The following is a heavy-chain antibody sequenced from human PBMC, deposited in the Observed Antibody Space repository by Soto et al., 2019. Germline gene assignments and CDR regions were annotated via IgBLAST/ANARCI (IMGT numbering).Heavy chain of an antibody. D-gene: IGHD3-22*01. CDR2: INPRGGST. J-gene: IGHJ4*02. CDR3: ARAEYYDSSGFYYDC. Sequence: QVQLVQSGAEVKKPGASVKVSCKVSGYIFTNHYIHWVRQAPGQGLEWMGIINPRGGSTNYLQKFQGTITMTRDTSTSTVYMELSSLRSEDTAVYFCARAEYYDSSGFYYDCWGQGSLVTASS. V-gene: IGHV1-46*01. CDR1: GYIFTNHY.